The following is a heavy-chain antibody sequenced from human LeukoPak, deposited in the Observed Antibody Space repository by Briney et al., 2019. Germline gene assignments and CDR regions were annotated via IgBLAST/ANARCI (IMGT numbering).Heavy chain of an antibody. D-gene: IGHD2-2*01. CDR2: IIPIFGTA. V-gene: IGHV1-69*13. J-gene: IGHJ4*02. Sequence: SVKVSCKASGGTFSSYAISWVRQAPGQGLEWMGGIIPIFGTANYAQKFQGRVTITADESTSTAYMELSSLRSEDTAVYYCARGVRKAAANFDYWGQGTLVTVSS. CDR1: GGTFSSYA. CDR3: ARGVRKAAANFDY.